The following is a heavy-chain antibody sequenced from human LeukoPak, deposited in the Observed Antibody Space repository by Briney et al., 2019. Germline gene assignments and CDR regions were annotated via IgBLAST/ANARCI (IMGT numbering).Heavy chain of an antibody. CDR3: AREGDPMTMFLKGNWFDP. V-gene: IGHV1-46*01. CDR1: GYTFTSYY. D-gene: IGHD3-10*02. J-gene: IGHJ5*02. Sequence: ASVKVSCKASGYTFTSYYMHWVRQAPGQGLEWMGIINPSGGSTSYAQKFQGRVTITADKSTSTAYMELSSLRSEDTAVYYCAREGDPMTMFLKGNWFDPWGQGTLVTVSS. CDR2: INPSGGST.